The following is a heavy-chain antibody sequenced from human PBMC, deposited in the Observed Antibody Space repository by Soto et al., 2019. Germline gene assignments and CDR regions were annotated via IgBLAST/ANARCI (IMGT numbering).Heavy chain of an antibody. CDR3: ARDPTRGGDDAFDI. CDR2: INAGNGNT. Sequence: ASVKVSCKASGYTFTSYAMHWVRQAPGQRLEWMGWINAGNGNTKYSQKFQGRVTITRDTSASTAYMELSSLGSEDTAVYYCARDPTRGGDDAFDIWGQGTMVTVSS. V-gene: IGHV1-3*01. D-gene: IGHD7-27*01. J-gene: IGHJ3*02. CDR1: GYTFTSYA.